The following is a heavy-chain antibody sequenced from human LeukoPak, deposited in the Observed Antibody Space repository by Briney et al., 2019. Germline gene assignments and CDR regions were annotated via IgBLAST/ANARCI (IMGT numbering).Heavy chain of an antibody. D-gene: IGHD3-10*01. Sequence: GGSLRLSCSTSGFTFRTYWMHWVRQAPGKGLEWVSRINSDGSSTSYADTLKGRFTISRDSAKNTLYLQMNSLRAEDTAVYYWTRAGSFRHDYWGQGTLVTVSS. CDR2: INSDGSST. J-gene: IGHJ4*02. CDR1: GFTFRTYW. CDR3: TRAGSFRHDY. V-gene: IGHV3-74*01.